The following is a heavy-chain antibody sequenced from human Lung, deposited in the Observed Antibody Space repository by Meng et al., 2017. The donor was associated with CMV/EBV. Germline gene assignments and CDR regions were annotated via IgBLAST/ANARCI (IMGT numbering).Heavy chain of an antibody. J-gene: IGHJ6*02. CDR3: ARNYEFWSGYLMDV. D-gene: IGHD3-3*01. Sequence: GESLKISCAASTFSLSDYSMSWIRQAPGRGLEWLSYISSSGSSMYYADSVRGRFTISRDTAKRSLYLQMNGLRAEDTAVYYCARNYEFWSGYLMDVWGQGTTVTVSS. CDR2: ISSSGSSM. V-gene: IGHV3-11*01. CDR1: TFSLSDYS.